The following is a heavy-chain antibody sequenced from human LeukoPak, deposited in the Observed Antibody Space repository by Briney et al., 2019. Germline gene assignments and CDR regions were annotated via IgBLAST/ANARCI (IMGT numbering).Heavy chain of an antibody. CDR2: NVSHGTT. D-gene: IGHD6-19*01. J-gene: IGHJ5*02. CDR3: AKCSTSAYTTGWCNWIDP. Sequence: GGSLRPSCVASGFTFNSDAINWVRQAPGEGMGLVSSNVSHGTTQYADSVKGRFTVSRDTSKNTLYLQMNSLRADDTAVYYCAKCSTSAYTTGWCNWIDPWGQGTLVTVSS. V-gene: IGHV3-23*01. CDR1: GFTFNSDA.